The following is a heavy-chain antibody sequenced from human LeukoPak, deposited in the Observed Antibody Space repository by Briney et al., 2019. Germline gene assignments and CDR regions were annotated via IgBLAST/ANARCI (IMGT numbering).Heavy chain of an antibody. CDR2: ISAYNGNT. D-gene: IGHD2-15*01. CDR3: ARDRFRYCSGGSCYHFDY. J-gene: IGHJ4*02. V-gene: IGHV1-18*04. Sequence: ASVKVSCKASGYTFTSYGISWVRQAPGQGLEWMGWISAYNGNTNYALKLQGRVTMTTDTSTSTAYMELRSLRSDDTAVYYCARDRFRYCSGGSCYHFDYWGQGTLVTVSS. CDR1: GYTFTSYG.